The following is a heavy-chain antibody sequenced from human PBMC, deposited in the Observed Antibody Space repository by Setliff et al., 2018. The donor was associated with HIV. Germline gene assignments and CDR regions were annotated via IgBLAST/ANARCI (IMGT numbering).Heavy chain of an antibody. CDR1: GGTFSNYA. V-gene: IGHV1-2*02. D-gene: IGHD5-12*01. Sequence: ASVKVSCKASGGTFSNYAISWVRQAPGQGLEWMGWINLNSGDTNYAEKFQGRVTMTRDTSISTAYMELTRLRSDDTAVYFCARRGYSGYGTFDYWGQGTLVTVSS. J-gene: IGHJ4*02. CDR2: INLNSGDT. CDR3: ARRGYSGYGTFDY.